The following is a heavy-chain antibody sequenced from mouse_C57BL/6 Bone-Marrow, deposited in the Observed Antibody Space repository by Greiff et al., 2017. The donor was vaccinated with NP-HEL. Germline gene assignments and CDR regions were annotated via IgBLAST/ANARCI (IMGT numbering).Heavy chain of an antibody. Sequence: VQLVESGAELMKPGASVKLSCKAPGYTFTDYWIEWVKPRPGHGLEWIGEILPVSGSTNYNETLQGKASFTADTSSNTAYMQLSSLTTEDSAIYYCASYYFGSSPHWYFDVWGTGTTVTVSS. CDR3: ASYYFGSSPHWYFDV. J-gene: IGHJ1*03. CDR1: GYTFTDYW. CDR2: ILPVSGST. V-gene: IGHV1-9*01. D-gene: IGHD1-1*01.